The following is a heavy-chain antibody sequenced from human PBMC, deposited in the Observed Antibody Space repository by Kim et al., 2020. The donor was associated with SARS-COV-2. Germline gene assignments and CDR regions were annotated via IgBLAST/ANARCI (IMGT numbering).Heavy chain of an antibody. Sequence: GGSLRLSCAASGFTFSSYWMHWVRQAPGKGLVWVSRINSDRSSTSYADSVKGRFTISRDNAKNTLYLQMNSLRAEDTAVYYCARDLVAAMVTLRYYYYYMDVWGKGTTVTVSS. V-gene: IGHV3-74*01. D-gene: IGHD5-18*01. CDR2: INSDRSST. CDR3: ARDLVAAMVTLRYYYYYMDV. J-gene: IGHJ6*03. CDR1: GFTFSSYW.